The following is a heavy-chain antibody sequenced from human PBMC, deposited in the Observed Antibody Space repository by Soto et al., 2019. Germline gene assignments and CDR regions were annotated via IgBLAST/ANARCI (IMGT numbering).Heavy chain of an antibody. J-gene: IGHJ4*02. Sequence: PSETLSLTCTVSGASISGGTYYWSWIRQHPGKGLEWIGYIFYSGSTYYNPSLKSRVTISVDTSNNQFSLKLSSVSAADTAVYYCARVSAGFGYFDSWGQGTLVTVSS. CDR1: GASISGGTYY. V-gene: IGHV4-31*03. D-gene: IGHD3-3*01. CDR3: ARVSAGFGYFDS. CDR2: IFYSGST.